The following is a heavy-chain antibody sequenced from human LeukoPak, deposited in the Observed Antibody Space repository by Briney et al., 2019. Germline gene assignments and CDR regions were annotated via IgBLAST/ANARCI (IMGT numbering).Heavy chain of an antibody. CDR1: RFTFSRYW. V-gene: IGHV3-74*01. Sequence: GGSLRLSCAASRFTFSRYWMHWVRQVPGKGLVWVSRINTDESSTTYADSVKGRFTISRDNAKNTLYLQMNSLRAEDTAVYYCARGTTGYNYGYLDYWGQGTLVTVSS. CDR2: INTDESST. CDR3: ARGTTGYNYGYLDY. D-gene: IGHD5-24*01. J-gene: IGHJ4*02.